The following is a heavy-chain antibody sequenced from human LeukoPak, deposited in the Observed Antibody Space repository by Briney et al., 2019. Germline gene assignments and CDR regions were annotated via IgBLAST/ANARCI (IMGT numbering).Heavy chain of an antibody. V-gene: IGHV4-59*08. CDR2: IYYRGST. Sequence: EPLSLTCTVSRGSTCRYYWSSIRPPPQEGLAWIAYIYYRGSTNYIPSLKSRVTISVDTSKNQFSLKLSSVTAADTAVYYCARGQAYCGGDCYLNWGQGTLVTVSS. J-gene: IGHJ4*02. CDR1: RGSTCRYY. CDR3: ARGQAYCGGDCYLN. D-gene: IGHD2-21*02.